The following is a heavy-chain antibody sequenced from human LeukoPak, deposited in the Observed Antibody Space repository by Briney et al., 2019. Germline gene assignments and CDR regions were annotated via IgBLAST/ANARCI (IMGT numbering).Heavy chain of an antibody. CDR3: AKDRSWAATTTRLYSFDY. J-gene: IGHJ4*02. CDR2: ISGSGGST. D-gene: IGHD1-26*01. V-gene: IGHV3-23*01. Sequence: PGGSLRLSCAASGFTFSSYSMNWVRQAPGKGLEWVSGISGSGGSTYYADSVKGRFTISRDNSKNTLYLQMSSPRAEDTAVYYCAKDRSWAATTTRLYSFDYWGQGTLVTVSS. CDR1: GFTFSSYS.